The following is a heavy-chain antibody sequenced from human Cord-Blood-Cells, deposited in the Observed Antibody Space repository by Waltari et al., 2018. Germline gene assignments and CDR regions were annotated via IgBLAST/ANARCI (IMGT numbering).Heavy chain of an antibody. J-gene: IGHJ3*02. D-gene: IGHD7-27*01. CDR3: ARDVWGRGAFDI. Sequence: VQLVQSGAEVKKPGSSVRVSCKASGGTFRSSAISWVRQAPGQGLEWMGGIIPIFGTANYAQKFQGRVTITADESTSTAYMELSSLRSEDTAVYYCARDVWGRGAFDIWGQGTMVTVSS. V-gene: IGHV1-69*01. CDR2: IIPIFGTA. CDR1: GGTFRSSA.